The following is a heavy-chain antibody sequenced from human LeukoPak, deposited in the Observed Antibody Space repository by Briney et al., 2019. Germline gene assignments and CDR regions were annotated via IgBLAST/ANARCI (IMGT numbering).Heavy chain of an antibody. J-gene: IGHJ5*02. D-gene: IGHD6-6*01. CDR2: INPSGGST. V-gene: IGHV1-46*01. Sequence: ASVKVSCKASGYTFTSYYMHWVRQAPGQGLEWMGIINPSGGSTSYAQKFLGRVTMTRDMSTSTVYMELSSLRSEDTAVYYCARVSSSTPWFDPWGQGTLVTVSS. CDR3: ARVSSSTPWFDP. CDR1: GYTFTSYY.